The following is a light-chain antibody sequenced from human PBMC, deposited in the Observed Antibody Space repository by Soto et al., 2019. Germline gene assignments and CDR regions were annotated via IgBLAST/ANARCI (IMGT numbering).Light chain of an antibody. V-gene: IGLV4-69*01. CDR3: QTGGPGFDV. CDR2: LNSDGSH. J-gene: IGLJ1*01. CDR1: SGHSSYA. Sequence: QLVLTQSPSASASLGASVKLTCTLSSGHSSYAIAWHQQQPEKGPRYLMNLNSDGSHTKGDGIPDRFSGSSSGAERYLTISSLQSEDEADYYCQTGGPGFDVFGTGTKVTVL.